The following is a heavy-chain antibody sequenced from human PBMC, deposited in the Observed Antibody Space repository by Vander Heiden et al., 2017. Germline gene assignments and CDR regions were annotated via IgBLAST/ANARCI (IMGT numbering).Heavy chain of an antibody. CDR2: ISYDGSNK. D-gene: IGHD5-12*01. J-gene: IGHJ2*01. Sequence: QVQLVESGGGVVQPGRSLRLSCAASGFTFSSYAMHWVRQAPGKGLEWVAVISYDGSNKYYADSVKGRVTISRDNSKNTLYRQMNSLRAEETAVYYCARGVRVGDGYNLYWYFDLWGRGTMVTVSS. CDR3: ARGVRVGDGYNLYWYFDL. CDR1: GFTFSSYA. V-gene: IGHV3-30*04.